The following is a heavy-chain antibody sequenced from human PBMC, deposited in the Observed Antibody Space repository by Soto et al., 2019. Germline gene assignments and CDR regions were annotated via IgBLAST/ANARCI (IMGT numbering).Heavy chain of an antibody. CDR3: AKDRVGGTFYTPLAF. CDR2: ITYDGSFQ. D-gene: IGHD1-7*01. J-gene: IGHJ4*02. V-gene: IGHV3-30*18. CDR1: GFNFDNYG. Sequence: GSLRLSCQASGFNFDNYGMHWVRQAPGKGLEWVAVITYDGSFQYYADSVKGRLTISRDNSKNTLSLHLNTLKPEDTAVYHCAKDRVGGTFYTPLAFWGQGTLVTVSS.